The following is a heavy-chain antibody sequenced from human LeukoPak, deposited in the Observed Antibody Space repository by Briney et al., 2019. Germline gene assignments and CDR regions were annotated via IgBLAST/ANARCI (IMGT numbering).Heavy chain of an antibody. Sequence: PGGSLRLSCAASGFTVSSNYMSWVRQAPGKGLGWVSIIYSGGSTYYADSVKGRFTISRDNSKNTLHLQMNSLRAEDTAVYYCARCLLVQGYYYGMDVWGQGTTVTVS. CDR2: IYSGGST. CDR3: ARCLLVQGYYYGMDV. J-gene: IGHJ6*02. D-gene: IGHD3-3*01. V-gene: IGHV3-66*01. CDR1: GFTVSSNY.